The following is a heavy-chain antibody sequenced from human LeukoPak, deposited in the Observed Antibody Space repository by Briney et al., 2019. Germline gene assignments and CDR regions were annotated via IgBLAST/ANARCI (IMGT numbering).Heavy chain of an antibody. V-gene: IGHV1-69*04. D-gene: IGHD3-22*01. J-gene: IGHJ4*02. CDR3: AREVDSGGYYYDY. CDR2: IIPILGIA. Sequence: GASVKVSCKASGGTFSSYTITWVRQAPGQGLGWMGRIIPILGIANYAQKFQGRVTITADKSTSTAYMELSSLRSEDTAVYYCAREVDSGGYYYDYWGQGTLVTVSS. CDR1: GGTFSSYT.